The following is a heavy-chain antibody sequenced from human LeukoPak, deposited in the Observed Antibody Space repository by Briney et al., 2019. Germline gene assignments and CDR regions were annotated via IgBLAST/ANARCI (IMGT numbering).Heavy chain of an antibody. CDR3: ARDSDYGGNPLDFQH. CDR2: ISAYNGNT. V-gene: IGHV1-18*01. J-gene: IGHJ1*01. CDR1: GYTLTELS. Sequence: ASVKVSCKVSGYTLTELSMHWVRQAPGQGLEWMGWISAYNGNTNYAQKLQGRVTMTTDTSTSTAYMELRSLRSDDTAVYYCARDSDYGGNPLDFQHWGQGTLVTVSS. D-gene: IGHD4-17*01.